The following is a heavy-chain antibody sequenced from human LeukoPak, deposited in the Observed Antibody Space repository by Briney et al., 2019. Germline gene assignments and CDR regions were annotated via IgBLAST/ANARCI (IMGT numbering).Heavy chain of an antibody. V-gene: IGHV1-18*01. CDR1: GYTFTSYG. D-gene: IGHD3-3*01. Sequence: ASVKVSCKASGYTFTSYGISWVRQAPGQGLEWMGWISAYNGNTNYAQKLQGRVTMTTDTSTSTAYMGLRSLRSDDTAVYYCARVGGLYYDFWSGYYSNGFDPWGQGTLVTVSS. CDR2: ISAYNGNT. CDR3: ARVGGLYYDFWSGYYSNGFDP. J-gene: IGHJ5*02.